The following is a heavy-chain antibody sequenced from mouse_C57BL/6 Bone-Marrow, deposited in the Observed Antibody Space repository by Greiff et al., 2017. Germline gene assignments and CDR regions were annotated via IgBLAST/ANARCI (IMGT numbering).Heavy chain of an antibody. CDR1: GFTFSSYG. Sequence: EVKLVESGGDLVKPGGSLKLSCAASGFTFSSYGMSWVRQTPDKRLEWVATISSGGSYTYYPDSVKGRFTISIDNAKNTLYLQMSSLKSEDTAMYYCARRRQLRLFDYWGQGTTLTVSS. V-gene: IGHV5-6*02. J-gene: IGHJ2*01. D-gene: IGHD3-2*02. CDR2: ISSGGSYT. CDR3: ARRRQLRLFDY.